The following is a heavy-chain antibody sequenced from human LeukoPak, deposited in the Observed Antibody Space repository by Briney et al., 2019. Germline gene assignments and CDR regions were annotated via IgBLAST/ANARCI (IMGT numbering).Heavy chain of an antibody. CDR1: GGSISSGSYY. V-gene: IGHV4-61*02. D-gene: IGHD7-27*01. J-gene: IGHJ4*02. CDR3: ARDGPNWGSL. CDR2: IYTSGST. Sequence: SQTLSLTCTVSGGSISSGSYYWSWIRQPAGKGLEWIGRIYTSGSTNYNPSLKSRVTISVEPSKNQFSLQLRSVTAADTAVYYCARDGPNWGSLWGQGTLVTVSS.